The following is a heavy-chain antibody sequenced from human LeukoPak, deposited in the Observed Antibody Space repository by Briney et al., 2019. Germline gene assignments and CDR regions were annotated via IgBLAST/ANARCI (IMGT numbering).Heavy chain of an antibody. CDR1: GYTFTSYY. J-gene: IGHJ4*02. CDR2: INPSGGST. CDR3: ARDYYYDSSGYYLAGYFDY. D-gene: IGHD3-22*01. Sequence: GASVKVSCKASGYTFTSYYMHWVRQAPGQGLEWMGIINPSGGSTSYAQKFQGRVTMTRDMSTSTVYMELSSLRSEDTAVYYCARDYYYDSSGYYLAGYFDYWGQGTLVTVSS. V-gene: IGHV1-46*01.